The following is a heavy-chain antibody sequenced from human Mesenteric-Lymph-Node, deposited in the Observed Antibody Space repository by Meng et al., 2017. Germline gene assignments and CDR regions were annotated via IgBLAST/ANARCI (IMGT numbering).Heavy chain of an antibody. CDR3: AKERGSNAWSDF. CDR2: ISYSGNT. V-gene: IGHV4-38-2*02. J-gene: IGHJ4*02. D-gene: IGHD6-19*01. CDR1: GYSMSSGFY. Sequence: SETLSLTCTVSGYSMSSGFYWGWIRQPPGKGLEWIGTISYSGNTYYNPSLKGRVTISVDTSENNFSLRLSSVTAADTAVYYCAKERGSNAWSDFWGQGTLVTVSS.